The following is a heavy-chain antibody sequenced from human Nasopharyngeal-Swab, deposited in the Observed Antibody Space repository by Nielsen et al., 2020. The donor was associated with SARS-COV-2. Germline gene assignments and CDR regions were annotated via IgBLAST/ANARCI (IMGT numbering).Heavy chain of an antibody. CDR2: TYYRSKWYN. Sequence: SQTLSLTCAISGDSVSSNSAAWDSIRQSPSRGLEWLGRTYYRSKWYNDSAVSVKSRIAINPDTSKNQFSLQLNSVTPEDMAVYYCARDLSGSSLYYYYGMDVWGQGTTVTVSS. V-gene: IGHV6-1*01. D-gene: IGHD1-26*01. J-gene: IGHJ6*02. CDR1: GDSVSSNSAA. CDR3: ARDLSGSSLYYYYGMDV.